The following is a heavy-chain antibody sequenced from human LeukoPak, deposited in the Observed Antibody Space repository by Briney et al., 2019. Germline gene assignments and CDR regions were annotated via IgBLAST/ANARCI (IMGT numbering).Heavy chain of an antibody. Sequence: TGGSLRLSCAASGFTFSSYWMHWVRQAPGKGLVWVSRINSDGSSTGYADSVKGRFTISRDNAKNTLYLQMNSLRAEDTAVYYCARDLWVAVATNWFDPWGQGTLVTVSS. CDR1: GFTFSSYW. V-gene: IGHV3-74*01. D-gene: IGHD6-19*01. J-gene: IGHJ5*02. CDR2: INSDGSST. CDR3: ARDLWVAVATNWFDP.